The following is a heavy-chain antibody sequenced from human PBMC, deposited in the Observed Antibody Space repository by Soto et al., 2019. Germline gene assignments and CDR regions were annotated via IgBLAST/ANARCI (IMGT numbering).Heavy chain of an antibody. V-gene: IGHV1-18*01. D-gene: IGHD2-2*01. J-gene: IGHJ6*03. CDR2: ISAYNGNT. Sequence: QVPLVQSGAEVKKPGASVKVSCKASGYTFTSYGISWVRQAPGQGREWMGWISAYNGNTNDAQKLQGRVTMTTDTSPSTAYMELRTLRSDDTAVYYCDSVGGGYCSSTSCYLLDVWCKGTTVTVSS. CDR3: DSVGGGYCSSTSCYLLDV. CDR1: GYTFTSYG.